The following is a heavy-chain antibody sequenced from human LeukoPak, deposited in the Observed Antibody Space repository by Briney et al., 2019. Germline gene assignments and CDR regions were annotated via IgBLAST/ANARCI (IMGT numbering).Heavy chain of an antibody. CDR1: GYSFTSYW. J-gene: IGHJ3*02. D-gene: IGHD2-2*01. CDR2: IYPGDSDT. Sequence: GESLKISCKGSGYSFTSYWIGWVRQMPGKGLEWMGIIYPGDSDTRYSPSFQGQVTISADKSISTAYLQWSSLRASDTAMNYCARVVVLVGTQSAFDIWGQGTMVTVSS. V-gene: IGHV5-51*01. CDR3: ARVVVLVGTQSAFDI.